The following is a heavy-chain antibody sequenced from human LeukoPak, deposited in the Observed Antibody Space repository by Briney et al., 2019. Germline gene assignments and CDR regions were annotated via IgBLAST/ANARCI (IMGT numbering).Heavy chain of an antibody. CDR1: GGTFSSYA. D-gene: IGHD3-22*01. V-gene: IGHV1-69*13. J-gene: IGHJ4*02. CDR2: IIPIFGTA. Sequence: ASVKVSCKASGGTFSSYAISWVRQAPGQGLEWMGGIIPIFGTANYAQKFQGRVTITADESTSTAYMELSSLRSEDTAVYYCARDRRGVYDSSGYYPSFDYWGQGTLVTVSS. CDR3: ARDRRGVYDSSGYYPSFDY.